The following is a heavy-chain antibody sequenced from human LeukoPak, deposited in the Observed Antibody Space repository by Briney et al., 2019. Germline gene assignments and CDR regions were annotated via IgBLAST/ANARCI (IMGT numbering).Heavy chain of an antibody. Sequence: GGSLRLSCAASGFTFSSYAMSWVRQAPGKGLEWVSAISGSGGSTYYADSVKGRFTISGDNSKNTLYLQMNSLRAEDTAVYYCASYDYVWGIEDAFDIWGQGTMVTVSS. CDR1: GFTFSSYA. CDR3: ASYDYVWGIEDAFDI. J-gene: IGHJ3*02. V-gene: IGHV3-23*01. CDR2: ISGSGGST. D-gene: IGHD3-16*01.